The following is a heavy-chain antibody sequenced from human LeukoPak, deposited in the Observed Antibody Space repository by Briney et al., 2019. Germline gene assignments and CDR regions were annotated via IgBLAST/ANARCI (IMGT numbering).Heavy chain of an antibody. Sequence: GGSLRLSCAASGFTFSSYSMNWVRQAPGKGLEWVAIMDEYGSDIFYVESVKGRFIISRANARNSLYLQMNNLRAEDTAVYYCARPRGCGSARCNNFDYWGQGTLVTVSS. V-gene: IGHV3-7*01. CDR2: MDEYGSDI. J-gene: IGHJ4*02. CDR3: ARPRGCGSARCNNFDY. D-gene: IGHD2-2*01. CDR1: GFTFSSYS.